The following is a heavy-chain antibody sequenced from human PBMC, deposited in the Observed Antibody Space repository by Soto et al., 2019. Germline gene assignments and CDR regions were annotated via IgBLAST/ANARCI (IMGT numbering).Heavy chain of an antibody. V-gene: IGHV6-1*01. J-gene: IGHJ3*02. Sequence: SQTLSLTCAISGDSVSSNSAAWNWIRQSPSRGLEWLGRTYYRSKWYNDYAVSVKGRITINPDTSKDQFSLQLNSVTPEDTAVYYCARHQWLDDAFDIWGQGTMVTVSS. CDR3: ARHQWLDDAFDI. D-gene: IGHD6-19*01. CDR2: TYYRSKWYN. CDR1: GDSVSSNSAA.